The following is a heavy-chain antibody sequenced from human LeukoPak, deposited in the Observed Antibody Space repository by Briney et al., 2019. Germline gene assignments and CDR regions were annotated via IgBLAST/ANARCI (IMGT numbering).Heavy chain of an antibody. CDR3: ARHVPNTVTRRRAFDY. J-gene: IGHJ4*02. V-gene: IGHV4-39*01. CDR1: GASTSSSSNC. D-gene: IGHD4-17*01. CDR2: IYYSGST. Sequence: PSQTLSPTCTVAGASTSSSSNCWGWTRQPPGKGLEWIGSIYYSGSTYYNPSPKSRFTISVDTSKNQFSLKLSSATAADTAVYYCARHVPNTVTRRRAFDYWGQGTLVTVSS.